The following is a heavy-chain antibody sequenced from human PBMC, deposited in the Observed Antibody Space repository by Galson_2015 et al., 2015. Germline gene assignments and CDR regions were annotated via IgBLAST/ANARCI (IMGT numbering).Heavy chain of an antibody. CDR3: ARGKDTAMVYGY. CDR2: IYSGGST. CDR1: GFTVSSNY. Sequence: SLRLSCAASGFTVSSNYMSWVRQAPGKGLEWVSVIYSGGSTYYADSVKGRFTISRDNSKNTLYLQMNSLRAEDTAVYYCARGKDTAMVYGYWGQGTLVTVSS. J-gene: IGHJ4*02. V-gene: IGHV3-53*01. D-gene: IGHD5-18*01.